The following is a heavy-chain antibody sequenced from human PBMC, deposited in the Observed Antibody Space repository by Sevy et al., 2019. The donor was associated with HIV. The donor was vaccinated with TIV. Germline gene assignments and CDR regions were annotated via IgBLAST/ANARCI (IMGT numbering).Heavy chain of an antibody. V-gene: IGHV4-34*01. CDR2: INHSGST. J-gene: IGHJ4*02. CDR1: GGSFSGYY. D-gene: IGHD6-13*01. CDR3: ARGRSSSWYFPKSFDY. Sequence: SETLSLTCAVYGGSFSGYYWSWIRQPPGKGLEWIGEINHSGSTNYNPSLKSRVTISVDTSKNQFSLKLSSVTAADTAVYHCARGRSSSWYFPKSFDYWGQGTLVTVSS.